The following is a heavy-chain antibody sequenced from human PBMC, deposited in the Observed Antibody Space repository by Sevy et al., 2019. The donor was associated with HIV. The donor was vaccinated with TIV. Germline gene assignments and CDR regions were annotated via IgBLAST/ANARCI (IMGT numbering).Heavy chain of an antibody. Sequence: ASMKVSCKASGYTFTSYGISWVRQAPGQGLEWMGWINGYNGDTHYAQNLQGRVTMSTDTPSSTTYMELRSLRSDDTAIYYCARSIGVEMLDYWGQGTLVTVSS. CDR2: INGYNGDT. V-gene: IGHV1-18*04. CDR1: GYTFTSYG. CDR3: ARSIGVEMLDY. D-gene: IGHD3-3*01. J-gene: IGHJ4*02.